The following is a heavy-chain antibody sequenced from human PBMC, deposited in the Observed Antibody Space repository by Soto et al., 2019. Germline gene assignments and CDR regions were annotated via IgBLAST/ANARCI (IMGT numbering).Heavy chain of an antibody. CDR2: AIPVCGTT. V-gene: IGHV1-69*01. CDR3: ARTYIAASRPTASDL. D-gene: IGHD6-13*01. CDR1: GDTFMYYA. Sequence: QVQLVQSGAEVRKPGSSVKVSCKASGDTFMYYAFTWVRQDPGQGLEWVGQAIPVCGTTNHAQKFQGRVTFTADESTSTASMELSSLRFEDTAVYFCARTYIAASRPTASDLWGQGTMVTVSS. J-gene: IGHJ3*01.